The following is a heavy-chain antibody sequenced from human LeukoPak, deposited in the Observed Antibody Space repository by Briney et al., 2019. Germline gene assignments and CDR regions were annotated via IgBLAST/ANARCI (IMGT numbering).Heavy chain of an antibody. CDR1: GFTFSSYS. V-gene: IGHV3-21*01. Sequence: MTGGSLRLXCAASGFTFSSYSMNWVRQAPGKGLEWVSSISSSSSYIYYADSVKGRFTISRDNAKNSLYLQMNSLRAEDTAVYYCARSPTTVTTHFDYWGQGTLVTVSS. CDR2: ISSSSSYI. J-gene: IGHJ4*02. CDR3: ARSPTTVTTHFDY. D-gene: IGHD4-11*01.